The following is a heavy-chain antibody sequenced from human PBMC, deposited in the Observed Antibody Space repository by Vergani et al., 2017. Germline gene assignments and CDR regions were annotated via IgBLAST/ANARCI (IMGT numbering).Heavy chain of an antibody. V-gene: IGHV3-23*01. CDR2: ISGSGGST. J-gene: IGHJ4*02. Sequence: EVQLFESGGGLVQPGGSLRLSCAASGFTFSSYAMSWVRQAPGKGLEWVSAISGSGGSTYYADSVKGRFTISRDNSKHTLYLQMNSLRAEDTAVYYGATDTNWNDGGDCWGQGTLVTVSS. CDR3: ATDTNWNDGGDC. CDR1: GFTFSSYA. D-gene: IGHD1-1*01.